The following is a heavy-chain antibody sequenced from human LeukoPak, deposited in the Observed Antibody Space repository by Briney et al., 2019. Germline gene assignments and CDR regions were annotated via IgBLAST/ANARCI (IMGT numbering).Heavy chain of an antibody. J-gene: IGHJ4*02. CDR2: ISWNSGSI. CDR3: AKDLYPSVNQLLGFDY. Sequence: GGSLRLSCAASGFTFSSHDMHWVRQAPGKGLEWVSGISWNSGSIGYADSVKGRFTISRDNAKNSLYLQMNSLRAEDTALYYCAKDLYPSVNQLLGFDYWGQGTLVTVSS. CDR1: GFTFSSHD. D-gene: IGHD2-2*01. V-gene: IGHV3-9*01.